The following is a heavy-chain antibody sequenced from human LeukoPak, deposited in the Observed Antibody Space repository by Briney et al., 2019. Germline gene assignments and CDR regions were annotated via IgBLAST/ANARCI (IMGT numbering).Heavy chain of an antibody. V-gene: IGHV4-39*07. CDR1: GGSISSSSYY. CDR2: IYYSGST. Sequence: PSETLSLTCTVSGGSISSSSYYWGWIRQPPGKGLEWIGSIYYSGSTYYNPSLKSRVTISVDTSKNRFSLKLSSVTAADTAVYYCARDPAAGWLVRGGYFDYWGQGTLVTVSS. CDR3: ARDPAAGWLVRGGYFDY. D-gene: IGHD6-19*01. J-gene: IGHJ4*02.